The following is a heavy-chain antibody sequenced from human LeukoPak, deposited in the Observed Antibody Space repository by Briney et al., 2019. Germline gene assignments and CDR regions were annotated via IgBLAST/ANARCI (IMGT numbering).Heavy chain of an antibody. CDR1: GYTFTGYY. V-gene: IGHV1-2*02. CDR3: TRVGGLNDFWSGYSSY. Sequence: ASVKVSCKASGYTFTGYYIHWVRQAPGQGLEWMGCINPNTGGTDYAQKFQVRVTMTRDTSITTAYMELTRLTSDDTAVYYCTRVGGLNDFWSGYSSYWGQGTLVTVSS. D-gene: IGHD3-3*01. J-gene: IGHJ4*02. CDR2: INPNTGGT.